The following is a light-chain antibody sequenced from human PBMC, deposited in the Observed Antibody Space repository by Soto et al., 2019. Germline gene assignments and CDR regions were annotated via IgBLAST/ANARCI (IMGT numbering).Light chain of an antibody. J-gene: IGKJ2*01. CDR2: AAS. CDR1: QSIGNY. Sequence: DIQMTQSPSSQSASVGDRVTITCRASQSIGNYLNWYQQRPGKAPKLLIYAASSLQSGVPSRFSGSGSGTDFALTISSLQPEDFATYYCQQSYTAARTFGQGTKLEIK. V-gene: IGKV1-39*01. CDR3: QQSYTAART.